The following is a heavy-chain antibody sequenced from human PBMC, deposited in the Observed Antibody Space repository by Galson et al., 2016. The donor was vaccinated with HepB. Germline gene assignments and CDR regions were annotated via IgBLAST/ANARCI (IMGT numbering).Heavy chain of an antibody. Sequence: SLRLSCAASGFTFSSYGMQWVRQAPGRGLEWVALISNDGSNNYYADSVKGRFTISRDNSKNTLSLQMNSLRAEDTAVYYCVKDHSSSWLTECWGQGTLVTVSS. D-gene: IGHD6-13*01. CDR1: GFTFSSYG. CDR3: VKDHSSSWLTEC. V-gene: IGHV3-30*18. CDR2: ISNDGSNN. J-gene: IGHJ4*02.